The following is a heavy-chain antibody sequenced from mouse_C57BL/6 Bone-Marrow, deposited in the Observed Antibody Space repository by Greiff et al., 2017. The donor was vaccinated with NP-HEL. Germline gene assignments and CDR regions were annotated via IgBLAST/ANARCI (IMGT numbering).Heavy chain of an antibody. CDR3: ARGGWSWFAY. Sequence: QVHVKQSGAELARPGASVKLSCKASGYTFTSYGISWVKQRTGQGLEWIGEIYPRSGNTYYNEKFKGKATLTADKSSSTAYMELRSLTSEDSAVYFCARGGWSWFAYWGQGTLVTVSA. D-gene: IGHD3-2*02. V-gene: IGHV1-81*01. J-gene: IGHJ3*01. CDR1: GYTFTSYG. CDR2: IYPRSGNT.